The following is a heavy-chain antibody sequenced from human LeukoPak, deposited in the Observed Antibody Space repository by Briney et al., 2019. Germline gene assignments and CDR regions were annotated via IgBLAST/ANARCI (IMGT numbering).Heavy chain of an antibody. J-gene: IGHJ4*02. D-gene: IGHD5-12*01. Sequence: SETLSLTCSVSGDSISDTTYFWGWIRQPPGKGLEWIGSFYYGGSPYYNPSLKSRATISVDTSVNQFSLNLNSVTAATTAVYSFVRQFSFDYKQVDYWGQGTLVSVSS. CDR3: VRQFSFDYKQVDY. CDR1: GDSISDTTYF. V-gene: IGHV4-39*01. CDR2: FYYGGSP.